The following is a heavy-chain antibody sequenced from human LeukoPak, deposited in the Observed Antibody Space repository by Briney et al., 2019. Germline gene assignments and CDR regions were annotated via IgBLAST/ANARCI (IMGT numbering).Heavy chain of an antibody. D-gene: IGHD5-12*01. CDR3: ARLQSFIVATNYYFDY. CDR1: GGSVSRGYYH. V-gene: IGHV4-61*01. CDR2: IYYSGST. J-gene: IGHJ4*02. Sequence: SETLSLTCSVSGGSVSRGYYHWSWIRQPPGKGLEWIGYIYYSGSTNYNPSLESRVTISVDTSKNQFSLKLSSVTAADTAVYYCARLQSFIVATNYYFDYWGQGTLVTVSS.